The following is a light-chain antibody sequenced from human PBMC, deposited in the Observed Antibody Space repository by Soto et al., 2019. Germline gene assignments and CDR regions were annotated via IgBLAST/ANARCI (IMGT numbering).Light chain of an antibody. CDR1: NIGSNS. Sequence: SYVLTQAPSVSVVPGQTARVTCGGDNIGSNSVHWYQQKPGQAPVVVLYDDRERPSGIPERFSGSNSGNTATLTISRVGAGDEAVYYCQVRDTLSDHVVFGGGTKLTVL. J-gene: IGLJ2*01. CDR2: DDR. CDR3: QVRDTLSDHVV. V-gene: IGLV3-21*02.